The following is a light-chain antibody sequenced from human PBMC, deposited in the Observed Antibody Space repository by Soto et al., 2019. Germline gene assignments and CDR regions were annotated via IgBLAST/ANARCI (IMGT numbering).Light chain of an antibody. J-gene: IGKJ4*01. CDR3: QQYDYFPRT. Sequence: DIQMTQSPSSLSASVGDRVTITCQASQDINNSLSWYQQKPGKSPKLLIYDASNLETGVPSRFSGSGSGTTFIFTISSLQAEDIATYYCQQYDYFPRTFGGGTKVDIK. CDR2: DAS. CDR1: QDINNS. V-gene: IGKV1-33*01.